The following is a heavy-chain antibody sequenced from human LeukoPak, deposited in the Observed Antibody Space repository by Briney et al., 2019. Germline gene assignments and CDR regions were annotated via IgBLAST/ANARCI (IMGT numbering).Heavy chain of an antibody. CDR2: IYSGDIT. V-gene: IGHV3-53*01. D-gene: IGHD5-18*01. CDR1: GFTFSSYA. Sequence: GGSLRLSCAASGFTFSSYAMHWVRQAPGQGLEWVSVIYSGDITYYADSVKGRFTISRDNSKNTLYLQMNSLRAEDTAVYYCARGSGYSYGFPDYWGQGTLVTVSS. CDR3: ARGSGYSYGFPDY. J-gene: IGHJ4*02.